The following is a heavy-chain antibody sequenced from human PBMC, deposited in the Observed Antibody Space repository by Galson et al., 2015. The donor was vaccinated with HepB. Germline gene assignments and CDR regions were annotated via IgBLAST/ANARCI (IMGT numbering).Heavy chain of an antibody. CDR3: ARDDFVRRGYFDY. D-gene: IGHD3-16*01. J-gene: IGHJ4*02. V-gene: IGHV3-21*01. CDR2: ISSSSSYI. Sequence: SLRLSCAASGFTFSSYSMNWVRQAPGKGLEWVSSISSSSSYIYYADSVKGRFTISRDNAKNSLYLQMNSLRAEDTAVYYCARDDFVRRGYFDYWGQGTLVTVSS. CDR1: GFTFSSYS.